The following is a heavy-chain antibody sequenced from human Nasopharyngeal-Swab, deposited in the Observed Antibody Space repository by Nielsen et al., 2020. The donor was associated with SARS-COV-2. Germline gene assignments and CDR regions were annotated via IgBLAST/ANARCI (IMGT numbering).Heavy chain of an antibody. J-gene: IGHJ4*02. D-gene: IGHD3-16*01. CDR3: AGSGVITFGGVCYFDY. Sequence: ASVKVSCKASGYTFTSYAMHWVRQAPGQRLEWMGWINAGNGNTKYSQKFQGRVTITRDTSASTAYMELSSLRSEDTAVYYCAGSGVITFGGVCYFDYWGQGTLVTVSS. CDR1: GYTFTSYA. V-gene: IGHV1-3*01. CDR2: INAGNGNT.